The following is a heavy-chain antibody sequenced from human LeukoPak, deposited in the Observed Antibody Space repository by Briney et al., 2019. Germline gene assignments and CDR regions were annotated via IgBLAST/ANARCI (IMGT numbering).Heavy chain of an antibody. CDR3: ARAAYRAAFDI. Sequence: GGSLRLSCAASGFTFSTYWMHWVRLAPGKGLVWVSLIKSDGSYTSYADSVKGRFTISRDNAKNTLYLQMNSLRVEDTAVYYCARAAYRAAFDIWGQGTMVTVSS. CDR2: IKSDGSYT. J-gene: IGHJ3*02. V-gene: IGHV3-74*01. CDR1: GFTFSTYW. D-gene: IGHD4-11*01.